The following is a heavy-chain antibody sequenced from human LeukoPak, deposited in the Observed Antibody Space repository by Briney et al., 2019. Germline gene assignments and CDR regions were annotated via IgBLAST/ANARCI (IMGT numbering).Heavy chain of an antibody. CDR3: ARAGDSSGYSDY. J-gene: IGHJ4*02. D-gene: IGHD3-22*01. CDR1: GGSFSGYY. CDR2: INHSGST. Sequence: SETLSLTCAVYGGSFSGYYCSWIRQPPGKGLEWIGEINHSGSTNYNPSLKSRVTISVDTSKNQFSLKLSSVTAADTAVYYCARAGDSSGYSDYWGQGTLVTVSS. V-gene: IGHV4-34*01.